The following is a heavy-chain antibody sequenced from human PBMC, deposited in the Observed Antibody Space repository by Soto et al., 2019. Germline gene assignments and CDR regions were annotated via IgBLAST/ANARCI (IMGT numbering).Heavy chain of an antibody. V-gene: IGHV1-69*13. J-gene: IGHJ6*02. CDR3: ARDVSVNYYDSTYYYYAMDV. CDR1: GGTFSGDA. CDR2: IVPFFKGT. D-gene: IGHD3-22*01. Sequence: SVKVSFKASGGTFSGDAISWLRQAPGQGLEWMGQIVPFFKGTKYAQKFQGRVTITADDSTSTAFLDLSSLRSEDTAVYFCARDVSVNYYDSTYYYYAMDVWGQGTTVTVSS.